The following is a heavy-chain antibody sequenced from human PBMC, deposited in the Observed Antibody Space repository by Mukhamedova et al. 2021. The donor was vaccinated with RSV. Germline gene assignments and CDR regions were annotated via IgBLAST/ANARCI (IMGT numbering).Heavy chain of an antibody. CDR3: AREGPNTFYFDY. D-gene: IGHD3-16*01. Sequence: QAPGQGLEYMGLINPSAGNTNYAQKFQGRVSMTRETSTSTVYMELSSLTSEDTAVYYCAREGPNTFYFDYWGPGSLVTVSS. J-gene: IGHJ4*02. CDR2: INPSAGNT. V-gene: IGHV1-46*01.